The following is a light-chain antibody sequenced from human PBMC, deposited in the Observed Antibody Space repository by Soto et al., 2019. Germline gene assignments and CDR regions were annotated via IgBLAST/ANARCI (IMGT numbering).Light chain of an antibody. Sequence: EFVLTQSPGILSLSPGERATLSCRASQKISKKYLAWYQQKPGQAPRLLIFGASTRATGIPDRFVGRGSGTDFTLTISRLEPEDFAVYYCQQYDLALNFGPGTKVEIK. J-gene: IGKJ3*01. CDR2: GAS. CDR3: QQYDLALN. V-gene: IGKV3-20*01. CDR1: QKISKKY.